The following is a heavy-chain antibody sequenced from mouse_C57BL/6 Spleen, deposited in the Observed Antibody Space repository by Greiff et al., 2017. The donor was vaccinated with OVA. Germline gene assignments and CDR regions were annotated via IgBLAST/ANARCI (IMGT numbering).Heavy chain of an antibody. J-gene: IGHJ2*01. Sequence: VQLQQSGAELVRPGTSVKMSCKASGYTFTNYWIGWAKQRPGHGLEWIGDIYPGGGYTNYNEKFKGKATLTADKSSSTAYMQFSSLTSEDSAIYYCARSYYGSSSYYFDYWGQGTTLTVSS. D-gene: IGHD1-1*01. CDR2: IYPGGGYT. CDR1: GYTFTNYW. V-gene: IGHV1-63*01. CDR3: ARSYYGSSSYYFDY.